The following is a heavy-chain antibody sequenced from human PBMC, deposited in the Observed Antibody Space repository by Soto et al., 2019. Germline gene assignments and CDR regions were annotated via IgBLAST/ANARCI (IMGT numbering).Heavy chain of an antibody. J-gene: IGHJ3*02. CDR3: ARPLYYYDISGPLNAFDI. Sequence: GESLKISCKGSGYSFTSYWISWVRQMPGKGLEWMGRIDPSDSYTNYSPSFQGHVTISADKSISTAYLQWSSLKASDTAMYYCARPLYYYDISGPLNAFDIWGQGTMVTVSS. D-gene: IGHD3-22*01. CDR1: GYSFTSYW. CDR2: IDPSDSYT. V-gene: IGHV5-10-1*01.